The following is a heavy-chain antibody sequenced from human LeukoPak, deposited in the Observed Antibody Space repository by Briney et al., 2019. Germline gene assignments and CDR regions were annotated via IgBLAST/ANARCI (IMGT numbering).Heavy chain of an antibody. V-gene: IGHV4-59*01. CDR3: ARTRFGNYDSNPLRWFDP. Sequence: SETLSLTCTVSGGSISSYYWSWIRQPPGKGLEWIGYIYYSGSTNYNPSLKSRVTISVDTSKNQFSLKLSSVTAADTAVYYCARTRFGNYDSNPLRWFDPWGRGTLVTVSS. D-gene: IGHD3-22*01. CDR1: GGSISSYY. CDR2: IYYSGST. J-gene: IGHJ5*02.